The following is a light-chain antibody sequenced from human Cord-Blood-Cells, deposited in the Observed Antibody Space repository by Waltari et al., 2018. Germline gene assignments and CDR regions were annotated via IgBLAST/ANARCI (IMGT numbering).Light chain of an antibody. J-gene: IGKJ2*01. V-gene: IGKV1-39*01. CDR1: QSISSY. CDR3: QQSYSTPYT. Sequence: DIQMTQSTSSLSPSVGDRVTITCRASQSISSYLNWYQQKPGKAPKLLIYAASSLQSGVPSRFSGSGSGTDFTLTISSLQPEDFATYYCQQSYSTPYTFGQGTKLEIK. CDR2: AAS.